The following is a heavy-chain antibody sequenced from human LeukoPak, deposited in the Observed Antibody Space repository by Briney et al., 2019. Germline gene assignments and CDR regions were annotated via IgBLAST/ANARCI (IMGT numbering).Heavy chain of an antibody. CDR2: ISSSSSTI. J-gene: IGHJ5*02. V-gene: IGHV3-48*04. Sequence: PGGSLRLSCAASGFTFSSYSMNWVRQAPGKGLEWVSYISSSSSTIYYADSVKGRFTISRDNAKNSLYLQMNSLRAEDTALYYCAKSDQGIVGANWFDPWGQGTLVTVSS. D-gene: IGHD1-26*01. CDR3: AKSDQGIVGANWFDP. CDR1: GFTFSSYS.